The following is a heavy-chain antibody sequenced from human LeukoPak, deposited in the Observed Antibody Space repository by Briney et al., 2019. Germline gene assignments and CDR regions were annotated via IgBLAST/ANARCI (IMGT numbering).Heavy chain of an antibody. CDR1: GGSISSGSYN. J-gene: IGHJ3*02. V-gene: IGHV4-61*02. CDR3: AREGYGDYSDAFDI. D-gene: IGHD4-17*01. Sequence: PSQTLSLTCTVSGGSISSGSYNWSWIRQPAGQGLEWIVRIYTSGSTNYNPSLKSLATISVNTANHQYSQMLSPVTAADTVVYDCAREGYGDYSDAFDIWGQGTMVTVSS. CDR2: IYTSGST.